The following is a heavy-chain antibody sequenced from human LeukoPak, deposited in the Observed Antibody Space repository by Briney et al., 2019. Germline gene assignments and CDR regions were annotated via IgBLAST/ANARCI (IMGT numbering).Heavy chain of an antibody. J-gene: IGHJ5*02. CDR3: ARGGIAARQYNWFDP. D-gene: IGHD6-6*01. CDR2: MNPNSGNT. V-gene: IGHV1-8*01. CDR1: GYTFTSYD. Sequence: ASVKVSCKASGYTFTSYDINWVRQATGQGLEWMGWMNPNSGNTGYAQKLQGRVTMTTDTSTSTAYMELRSLRSDDTAVYYCARGGIAARQYNWFDPWGQGTLVTVSS.